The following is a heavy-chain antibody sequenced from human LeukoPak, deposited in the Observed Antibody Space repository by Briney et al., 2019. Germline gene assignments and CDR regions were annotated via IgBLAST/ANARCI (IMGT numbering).Heavy chain of an antibody. CDR3: ASFWSGGFDY. CDR1: GFTFSSYA. D-gene: IGHD3-3*01. J-gene: IGHJ4*02. Sequence: GGSLRLSCVASGFTFSSYAMSWVRQAPGKGLEWVSAISGSGGSTYYADSVKGRFTISRDNAKNSLYLQMNSLRAEDTAVYYCASFWSGGFDYWGQGTLVTVSS. V-gene: IGHV3-23*01. CDR2: ISGSGGST.